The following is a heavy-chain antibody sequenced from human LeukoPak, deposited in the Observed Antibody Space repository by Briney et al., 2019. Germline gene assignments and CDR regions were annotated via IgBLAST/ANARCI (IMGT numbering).Heavy chain of an antibody. D-gene: IGHD3-16*01. CDR3: ARGYDYVWGSESIGY. CDR2: ISYDGSNK. Sequence: AGRSLRLSCAASEFTFSSYAMHWVRQAPGKGLEWVAVISYDGSNKYYADSVKGRFTISRDNSKNTLYLQMNSLRAEDTAVYYCARGYDYVWGSESIGYWGQGTLVTVSS. V-gene: IGHV3-30-3*01. CDR1: EFTFSSYA. J-gene: IGHJ4*02.